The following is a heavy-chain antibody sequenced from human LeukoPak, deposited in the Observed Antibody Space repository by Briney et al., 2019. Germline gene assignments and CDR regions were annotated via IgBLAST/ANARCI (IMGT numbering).Heavy chain of an antibody. V-gene: IGHV1-18*01. D-gene: IGHD6-13*01. CDR3: ARDQSVRLLQTSSTYFKHVFAI. CDR2: ISAYNGNT. J-gene: IGHJ3*02. CDR1: GYTFTNYG. Sequence: ASVKVSCKTSGYTFTNYGISWVRQAPGLGLEWKGWISAYNGNTNYAQKVQGRVTMTTDTSTSTAYMELRSLRFDDTAVYYCARDQSVRLLQTSSTYFKHVFAIWGQGSMVTVSS.